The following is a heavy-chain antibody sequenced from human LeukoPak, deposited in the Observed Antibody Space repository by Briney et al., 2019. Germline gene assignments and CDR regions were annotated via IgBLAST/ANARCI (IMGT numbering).Heavy chain of an antibody. CDR3: ARDKFGGY. V-gene: IGHV3-7*01. D-gene: IGHD3-16*01. CDR1: GFIFNGHW. CDR2: IKQDGSEK. Sequence: PGGSLRLSCAASGFIFNGHWMTWVRQAPGKGLEWVANIKQDGSEKYYVDSVKGRFTISRGNAKNSLYLELNSLRAEDTAVYYCARDKFGGYWGQGTLVTVSS. J-gene: IGHJ4*02.